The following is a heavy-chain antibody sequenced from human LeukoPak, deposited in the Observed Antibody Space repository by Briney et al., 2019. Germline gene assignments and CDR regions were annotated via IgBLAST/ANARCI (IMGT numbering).Heavy chain of an antibody. J-gene: IGHJ6*03. D-gene: IGHD6-13*01. CDR1: GYTFTGYY. CDR2: INPNSGGT. CDR3: ARVQQQLPDYYYMDV. Sequence: GASVKVSCKASGYTFTGYYMHWVRQAPGQGLEWMGWINPNSGGTNYAQKFQGWVTMTRDTSISTVYMELSSLRSEDTAVYYCARVQQQLPDYYYMDVWGKGTTVTVSS. V-gene: IGHV1-2*04.